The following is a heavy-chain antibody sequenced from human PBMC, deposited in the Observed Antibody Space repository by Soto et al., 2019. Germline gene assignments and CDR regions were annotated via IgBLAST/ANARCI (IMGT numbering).Heavy chain of an antibody. CDR1: GYTFTSYY. CDR3: ARDELRPDEYYYGSGGLPGPGAIGY. D-gene: IGHD3-10*01. CDR2: INPSGGST. Sequence: GASVKVSCKASGYTFTSYYMHWVRQAPGQGLEWMGIINPSGGSTSYAQKFQGRVTMTRDTSISTAYMELSRLRSDDTAVYYCARDELRPDEYYYGSGGLPGPGAIGYWGQGTLVTVSS. J-gene: IGHJ4*02. V-gene: IGHV1-46*01.